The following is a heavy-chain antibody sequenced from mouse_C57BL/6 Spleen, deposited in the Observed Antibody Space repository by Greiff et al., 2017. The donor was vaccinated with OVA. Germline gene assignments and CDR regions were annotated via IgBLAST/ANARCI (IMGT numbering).Heavy chain of an antibody. CDR2: FYPGSGSI. V-gene: IGHV1-62-2*01. CDR3: ARHEETYGSSLAWFAY. J-gene: IGHJ3*01. Sequence: QVQLKESGAELVKPGASVKLSCKASGYTFTEYTIHWVKQRSGQGLEWIGWFYPGSGSIKYNEKFKDKATLTADKSSSTVYMELSRLTSEDSAVYFCARHEETYGSSLAWFAYWGQGTLVTVSA. D-gene: IGHD1-1*01. CDR1: GYTFTEYT.